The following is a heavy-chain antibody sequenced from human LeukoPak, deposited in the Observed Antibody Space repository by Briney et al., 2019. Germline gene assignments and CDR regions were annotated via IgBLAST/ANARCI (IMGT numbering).Heavy chain of an antibody. CDR3: TKRVKYGGTWDHFAD. CDR2: VNADGGNT. V-gene: IGHV3-23*01. CDR1: GFTFSSYA. Sequence: PGGSPRLSCAASGFTFSSYAMSWVRQAPGKGLEWVSTVNADGGNTYYADPVKGRFTISRDNSKSTLILQMNSLRVEDTALYYCTKRVKYGGTWDHFADWGQGTLVTVSS. J-gene: IGHJ4*02. D-gene: IGHD1-26*01.